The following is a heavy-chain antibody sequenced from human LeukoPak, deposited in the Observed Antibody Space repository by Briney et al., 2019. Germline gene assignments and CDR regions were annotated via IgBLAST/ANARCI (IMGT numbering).Heavy chain of an antibody. D-gene: IGHD6-13*01. CDR2: IYYSGST. CDR3: ARLGGAGNTWGTFDV. CDR1: GDSISSTSYS. V-gene: IGHV4-39*01. Sequence: KPSETLSPTCTVSGDSISSTSYSWGWIRQPPGKGLEWIGSIYYSGSTYYNPSLKSRVTISVDTSKNQFSLKLSSVTAADTAVYYCARLGGAGNTWGTFDVWGQGTMVSVSS. J-gene: IGHJ3*01.